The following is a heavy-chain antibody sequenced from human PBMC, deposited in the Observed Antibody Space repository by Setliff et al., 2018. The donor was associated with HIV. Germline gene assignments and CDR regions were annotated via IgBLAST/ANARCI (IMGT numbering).Heavy chain of an antibody. CDR1: NASFSDYY. V-gene: IGHV4-34*01. Sequence: PSETLSLTCAVYNASFSDYYRGWIRQAPGRGLEWIGEVNHSGITHFNPSLDTRVTMFADTSKNQFSLRLSPVTAADTAIYYCAKGPRGLGLRYYFDYWAQGSQVTVSS. CDR3: AKGPRGLGLRYYFDY. J-gene: IGHJ4*02. D-gene: IGHD3-10*01. CDR2: VNHSGIT.